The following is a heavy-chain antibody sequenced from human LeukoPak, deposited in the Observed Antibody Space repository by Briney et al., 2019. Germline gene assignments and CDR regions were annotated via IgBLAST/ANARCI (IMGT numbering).Heavy chain of an antibody. D-gene: IGHD1-26*01. V-gene: IGHV4-34*01. CDR1: GGSFSGYY. J-gene: IGHJ5*02. CDR3: ARGVGATTLPGYNWFDP. CDR2: INHSGST. Sequence: SETLSLTCAVYGGSFSGYYWSWIRQPPGKGLEWIGEINHSGSTNYNPSLKSRVTISVDTSKNQFSLKLSSVTAADTAVYYCARGVGATTLPGYNWFDPWGQATLVTVSP.